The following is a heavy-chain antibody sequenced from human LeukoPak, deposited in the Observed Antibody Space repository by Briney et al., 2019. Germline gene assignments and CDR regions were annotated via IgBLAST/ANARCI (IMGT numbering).Heavy chain of an antibody. J-gene: IGHJ4*02. D-gene: IGHD3-10*01. CDR1: GCIFTNYW. CDR2: IYPADSDT. CDR3: ARQSRDGSNTCGYFFDY. V-gene: IGHV5-51*01. Sequence: GESLKIYCQCSGCIFTNYWIGWVRQMPGKGLESMGIIYPADSDTTYSPSFQGQVTISVDKSVITVYLHWSSLKASDTASYYCARQSRDGSNTCGYFFDYWGQGTLVTVSS.